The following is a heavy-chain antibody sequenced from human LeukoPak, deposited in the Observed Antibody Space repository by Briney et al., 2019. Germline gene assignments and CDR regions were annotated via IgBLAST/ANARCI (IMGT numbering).Heavy chain of an antibody. Sequence: WASVKVSCKASGYTFTGYYMHWVRQAPGQGLEWMGWINPNSGGTNYAQKFQGRVTMTRDTSISTAYMELSRLRSDDTAVYYCARGQRWSSRGPAYWGQGTLVTVSS. J-gene: IGHJ4*02. D-gene: IGHD6-13*01. CDR2: INPNSGGT. CDR1: GYTFTGYY. CDR3: ARGQRWSSRGPAY. V-gene: IGHV1-2*02.